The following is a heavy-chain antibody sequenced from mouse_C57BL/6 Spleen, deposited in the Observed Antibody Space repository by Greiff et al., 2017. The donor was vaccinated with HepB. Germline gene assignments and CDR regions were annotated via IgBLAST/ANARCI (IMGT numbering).Heavy chain of an antibody. CDR2: INPYNGGT. Sequence: DVKLQESGPVLVKPGASVKMSCKASGYTFTDYYMNWVKQSHGKSLEWIGVINPYNGGTSYNQKFKGKATLTVDKSSSTAYMELNSLTSEDSAVYYCASSSRGAMDYWGQGTSVTVSS. V-gene: IGHV1-19*01. J-gene: IGHJ4*01. CDR3: ASSSRGAMDY. CDR1: GYTFTDYY.